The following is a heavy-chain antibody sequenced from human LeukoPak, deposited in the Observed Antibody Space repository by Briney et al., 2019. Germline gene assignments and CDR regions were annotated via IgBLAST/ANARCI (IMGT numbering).Heavy chain of an antibody. D-gene: IGHD3-3*01. V-gene: IGHV1-2*02. J-gene: IGHJ3*02. CDR1: GYTFTSYG. CDR3: ASAGPGITIFGLI. CDR2: INPNSGGT. Sequence: ASVKVSCKASGYTFTSYGISWVRQAPGQGLEWMGWINPNSGGTNYAQKFQGRVTMTRDTSISTAYMELSRLRSDDTAVYYCASAGPGITIFGLIWGQGTMVTVSS.